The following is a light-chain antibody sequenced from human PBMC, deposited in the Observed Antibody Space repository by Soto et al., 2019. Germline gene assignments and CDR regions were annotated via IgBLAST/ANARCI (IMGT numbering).Light chain of an antibody. CDR1: SSDVGSYNL. CDR3: CCYVSSVV. Sequence: QSALTQPASVSGSPGQSITISCTGTSSDVGSYNLVSWYQQHPGKAAKLLIYEVSKRPSGVSNRFSGSKSGNTASLTISGLQAEDEADYYCCCYVSSVVFGGGTKVTVL. J-gene: IGLJ2*01. CDR2: EVS. V-gene: IGLV2-23*02.